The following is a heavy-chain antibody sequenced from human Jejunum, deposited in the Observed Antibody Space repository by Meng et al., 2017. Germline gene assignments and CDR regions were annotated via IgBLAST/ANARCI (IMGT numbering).Heavy chain of an antibody. CDR2: INQDETEK. CDR3: ARDPGYGSFDI. CDR1: GFSFSSYW. D-gene: IGHD2-15*01. V-gene: IGHV3-7*01. J-gene: IGHJ3*02. Sequence: GGSLRLSCVASGFSFSSYWMSWVRQSPGKGLELVANINQDETEKSYVDSVKGRFTISRDNDKNSFYLQMNTLRAEDTALYYCARDPGYGSFDIWAKGQGSPSPQ.